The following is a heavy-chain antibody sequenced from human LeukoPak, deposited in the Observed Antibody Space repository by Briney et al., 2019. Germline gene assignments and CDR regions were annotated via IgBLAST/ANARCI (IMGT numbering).Heavy chain of an antibody. Sequence: PGGSLRLSCAASGFTFSSYAMSWVRQAPGKGLEWVSAISGSGGSTYYADSVKGRFTISRDNSKNTLYLQMNSLRAEDTAVYYCAKDDVSRVRGVHWFDPWGQGTLVTVSS. CDR2: ISGSGGST. V-gene: IGHV3-23*01. D-gene: IGHD3-10*01. J-gene: IGHJ5*02. CDR3: AKDDVSRVRGVHWFDP. CDR1: GFTFSSYA.